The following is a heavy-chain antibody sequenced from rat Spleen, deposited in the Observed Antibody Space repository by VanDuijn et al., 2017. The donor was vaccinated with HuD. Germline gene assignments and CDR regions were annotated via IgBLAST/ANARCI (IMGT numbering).Heavy chain of an antibody. V-gene: IGHV5-31*01. CDR1: GFTFNNNW. CDR3: TRENERSYVMDG. J-gene: IGHJ4*01. Sequence: EVQLVESGGGLVQPGRSLKLSCVASGFTFNNNWMTWIRQAPGKGLESVASITNTGVSTYYSDSVKGRFTISRDTAKSTLYLQMNSLRSEDTAIYYCTRENERSYVMDGWGQGASVTVSS. CDR2: ITNTGVST.